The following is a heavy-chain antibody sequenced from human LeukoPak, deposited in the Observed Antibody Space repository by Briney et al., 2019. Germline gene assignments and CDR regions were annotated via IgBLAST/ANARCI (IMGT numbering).Heavy chain of an antibody. V-gene: IGHV1-18*01. Sequence: GASVKVSCKASGYTFTSCGISWVRQAPGQGLEWMGWISAYNGNTNYAQKLQGRVTMTTDTSTSTAYMELRSLRSDDTAVYYCARDRLLWFGEPDAFDIWGQGTMVTVSS. CDR2: ISAYNGNT. D-gene: IGHD3-10*01. J-gene: IGHJ3*02. CDR3: ARDRLLWFGEPDAFDI. CDR1: GYTFTSCG.